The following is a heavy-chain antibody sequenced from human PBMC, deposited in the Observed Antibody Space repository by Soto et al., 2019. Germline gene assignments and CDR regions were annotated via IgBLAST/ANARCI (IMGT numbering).Heavy chain of an antibody. Sequence: QVQLVQSGAEVKKPGSSVKVSCKASGGTFSSYAISWVRQAPGQGLEWMGGIIPIFGTANYAQKFQGRVTITADKSTSTAYMERSSLRAEETAVYYCARDGTGTTRGEYFQHWGQGTLVTVSS. CDR1: GGTFSSYA. V-gene: IGHV1-69*06. CDR2: IIPIFGTA. CDR3: ARDGTGTTRGEYFQH. J-gene: IGHJ1*01. D-gene: IGHD1-7*01.